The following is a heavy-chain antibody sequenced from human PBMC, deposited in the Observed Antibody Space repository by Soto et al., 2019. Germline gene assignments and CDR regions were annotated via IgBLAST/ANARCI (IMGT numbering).Heavy chain of an antibody. Sequence: GGSLRLSCAASGFTFNIYGMHWVRQAPDKGLEWVALISYDGSNQYYADSVKGRFTISRDNSKNTLFLQMNSLRADDTAVYYCAKDQASGQGSFDSWGQGTLVTVSS. CDR2: ISYDGSNQ. CDR3: AKDQASGQGSFDS. J-gene: IGHJ4*02. V-gene: IGHV3-30*18. CDR1: GFTFNIYG.